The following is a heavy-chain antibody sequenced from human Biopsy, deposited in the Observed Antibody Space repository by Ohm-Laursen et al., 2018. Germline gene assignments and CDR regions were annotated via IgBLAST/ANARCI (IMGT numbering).Heavy chain of an antibody. V-gene: IGHV4-59*01. Sequence: LSLTWTVSGGSITDDYWSWIRQSPGKGLEWIGFISKGGDTTYNPSLRGRVAISVDTSKNQFSLKLSSVTAADTAIFFCARLYRLDDYWNDDPPDAFDVWGQGTRVTASS. J-gene: IGHJ3*01. CDR2: ISKGGDT. D-gene: IGHD1-1*01. CDR3: ARLYRLDDYWNDDPPDAFDV. CDR1: GGSITDDY.